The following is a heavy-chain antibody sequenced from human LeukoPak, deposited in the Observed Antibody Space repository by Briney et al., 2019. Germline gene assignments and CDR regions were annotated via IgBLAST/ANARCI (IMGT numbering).Heavy chain of an antibody. J-gene: IGHJ4*02. D-gene: IGHD4-17*01. Sequence: ASVKVSCKASGGTFSSYAISWVRQAPGQGLERMGRIIPIFGTANYAQKFQGRVTITTDESTSTAYMELSSLRSEDTAVYYCERGRSYGDYYYFDYWGRGTLVTVSS. CDR3: ERGRSYGDYYYFDY. CDR2: IIPIFGTA. V-gene: IGHV1-69*05. CDR1: GGTFSSYA.